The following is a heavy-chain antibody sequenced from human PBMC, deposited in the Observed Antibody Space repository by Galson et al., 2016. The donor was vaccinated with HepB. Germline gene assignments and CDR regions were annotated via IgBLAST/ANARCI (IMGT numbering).Heavy chain of an antibody. Sequence: SVKVSCKASGYSFTTYFLHWVRQAPGQGLEWMAMINLSADSATYAPKFQGRVTVTRDTSTSTAYMALTSLTSEDTAVYYCARALTPRTYYDSSGSYCLAYWGQGSLVTVSS. V-gene: IGHV1-46*03. CDR3: ARALTPRTYYDSSGSYCLAY. D-gene: IGHD3-22*01. CDR1: GYSFTTYF. CDR2: INLSADSA. J-gene: IGHJ4*02.